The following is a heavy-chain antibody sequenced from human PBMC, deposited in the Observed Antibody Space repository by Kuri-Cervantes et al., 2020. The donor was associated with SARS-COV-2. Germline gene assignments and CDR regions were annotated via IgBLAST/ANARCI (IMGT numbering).Heavy chain of an antibody. Sequence: GGSLRLSCEVSGFLFSASAIHWVRQAPGKGLEWVSVIYSGGSTYYADSVKGRFTISRDNAKNSLYLQMNSLRAEDTAVYYCARDGGYSSSWYGFSEYYFDYWGQGTLVTVSS. CDR2: IYSGGST. D-gene: IGHD6-13*01. CDR3: ARDGGYSSSWYGFSEYYFDY. CDR1: GFLFSASA. V-gene: IGHV3-53*01. J-gene: IGHJ4*02.